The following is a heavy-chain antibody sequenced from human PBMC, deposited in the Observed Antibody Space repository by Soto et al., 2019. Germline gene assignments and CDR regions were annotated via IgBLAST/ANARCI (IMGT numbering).Heavy chain of an antibody. V-gene: IGHV4-59*01. Sequence: PSETLSLTCTVSGGSISSYYWSWIRQPPGKGLEWIGYIYYSGSTNYNPSLKSRVTISVDTSKNQFSLKLSSVTAADTAVYFCLRGLILEWLFPSYYFDYWGQGTLVTVSS. CDR2: IYYSGST. CDR3: LRGLILEWLFPSYYFDY. J-gene: IGHJ4*02. CDR1: GGSISSYY. D-gene: IGHD3-3*01.